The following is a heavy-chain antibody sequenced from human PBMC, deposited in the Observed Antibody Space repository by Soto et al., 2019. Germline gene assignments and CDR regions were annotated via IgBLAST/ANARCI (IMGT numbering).Heavy chain of an antibody. Sequence: SVEVACKASGYTFTGYYMHWVRQAPGQGLEWMGWINPNSGGTNYAQKFQGRVTMTRDTSISTAYMELSRLRSDDTAGYYCARAPPPIPGEIAAAAFYYYGMEVWGQGTRVTVSS. J-gene: IGHJ6*02. V-gene: IGHV1-2*02. CDR2: INPNSGGT. CDR1: GYTFTGYY. D-gene: IGHD6-13*01. CDR3: ARAPPPIPGEIAAAAFYYYGMEV.